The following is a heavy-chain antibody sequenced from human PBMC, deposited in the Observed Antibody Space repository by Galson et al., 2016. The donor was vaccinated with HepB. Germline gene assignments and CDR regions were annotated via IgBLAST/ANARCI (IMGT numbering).Heavy chain of an antibody. CDR1: GFTFSDFA. Sequence: SLRLSCAASGFTFSDFAIHWVRQAPGKGLKWVAPISYGGSNTYYADSVTGRFTISRDNSNNTLLLQMNSLRVEDTAIYYCASGLTTSWGVDYWGPGTLLTVSS. J-gene: IGHJ4*02. D-gene: IGHD2-2*01. CDR2: ISYGGSNT. CDR3: ASGLTTSWGVDY. V-gene: IGHV3-30-3*01.